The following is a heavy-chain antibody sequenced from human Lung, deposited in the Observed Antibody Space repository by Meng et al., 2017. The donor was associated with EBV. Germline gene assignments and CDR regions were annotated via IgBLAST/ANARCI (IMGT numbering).Heavy chain of an antibody. Sequence: VEVGQVGGEVKQPWFSEKGSRKGSGGTLSKYALSKYGLSWVRQAPGQGVGWMGGIIPLFGTADYAQSFQGRVTITADESTSTTYLELHSLRSEDTALYYCARGNHSGYHHFDYWGQGTLVTVSS. V-gene: IGHV1-69*01. CDR1: GGTLSKYALSKYG. CDR3: ARGNHSGYHHFDY. CDR2: IIPLFGTA. J-gene: IGHJ4*02. D-gene: IGHD5-12*01.